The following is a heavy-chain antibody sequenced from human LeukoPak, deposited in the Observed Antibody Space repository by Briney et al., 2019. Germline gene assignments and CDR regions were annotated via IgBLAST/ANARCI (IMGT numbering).Heavy chain of an antibody. J-gene: IGHJ4*02. CDR3: AKDLNYGDYRWVSYFDY. V-gene: IGHV3-30*04. D-gene: IGHD4-17*01. CDR1: GFTFSSYA. CDR2: ISYDGSYK. Sequence: GGSLRLSCAASGFTFSSYAMHWVRQAPGKGLEWVAVISYDGSYKDYADSVKGRFTISRDNSKNTLYLQMNSLRAEDTAVYYCAKDLNYGDYRWVSYFDYWGQGTLVTVSS.